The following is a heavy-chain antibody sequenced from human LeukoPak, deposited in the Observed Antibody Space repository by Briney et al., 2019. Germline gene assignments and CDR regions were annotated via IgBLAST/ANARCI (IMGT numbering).Heavy chain of an antibody. CDR2: IWYDGSEK. V-gene: IGHV3-33*01. Sequence: GGSLRLSCAASGLTFSRYGMHWVRQAPGKGLEWVAIIWYDGSEKYYGDSVKGRVTISRDSSKSTVYLQMNSLRADDTAMYYCAIYQQQPRLGSDYWGQGTLVTVSA. J-gene: IGHJ4*02. D-gene: IGHD6-13*01. CDR1: GLTFSRYG. CDR3: AIYQQQPRLGSDY.